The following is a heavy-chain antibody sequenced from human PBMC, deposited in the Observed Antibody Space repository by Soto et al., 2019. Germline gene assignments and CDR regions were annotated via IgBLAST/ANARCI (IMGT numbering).Heavy chain of an antibody. CDR2: IYHSGSA. CDR1: GGSVSSRNW. Sequence: QVQLQESGPGLVKPSGTLSLTCAVSGGSVSSRNWWSWVSQSTGQGLEWMGEIYHSGSAHYNQSLKSRAAISLDKTKNQYSLRLTSVTAADTAVYYCVRVPGGVVSAYDAFDIWGTGTRVIVSS. J-gene: IGHJ3*02. V-gene: IGHV4-4*02. D-gene: IGHD2-21*02. CDR3: VRVPGGVVSAYDAFDI.